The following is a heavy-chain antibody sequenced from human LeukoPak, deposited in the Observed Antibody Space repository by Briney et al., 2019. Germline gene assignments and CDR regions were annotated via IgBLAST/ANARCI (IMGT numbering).Heavy chain of an antibody. CDR1: GFTFSSYA. Sequence: GRSLRLSCAASGFTFSSYAMHWVRQAPGKGLEWVAVISYDGSNKCYADSVKGRFTISRDNSKNTLYLQMNSLRAEDTAVYYCARDPIVVVPAAMFPSYFDYWGQGTLVTVSS. D-gene: IGHD2-2*01. CDR2: ISYDGSNK. J-gene: IGHJ4*02. V-gene: IGHV3-30-3*01. CDR3: ARDPIVVVPAAMFPSYFDY.